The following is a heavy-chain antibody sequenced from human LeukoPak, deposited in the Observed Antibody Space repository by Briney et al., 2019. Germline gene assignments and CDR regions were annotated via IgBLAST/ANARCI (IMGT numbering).Heavy chain of an antibody. Sequence: PGGSLRLSCAASGFTFSSYRMNWVRQAPGKGLEWVSSISSSSSYIYYADSVKGRFTISRDNAKNSLYLQMNSLRAEDTAVYYCARDGVGAEDYWGQGTLVTVSS. J-gene: IGHJ4*02. CDR3: ARDGVGAEDY. CDR1: GFTFSSYR. V-gene: IGHV3-21*01. CDR2: ISSSSSYI. D-gene: IGHD1-26*01.